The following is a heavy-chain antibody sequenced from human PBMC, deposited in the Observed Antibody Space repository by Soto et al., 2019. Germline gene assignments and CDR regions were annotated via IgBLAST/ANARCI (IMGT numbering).Heavy chain of an antibody. CDR2: ISSSSSYI. Sequence: GGSLRLSCEASGFTFSSHSMNWVRQAPGKGLEWVSSISSSSSYIYYADSVKGRFTISRDNAKNSLYLQMNSLRAEDTAVYYCATHGDYGGFYFYYYGVDVWGQGTTVTVSS. D-gene: IGHD4-17*01. J-gene: IGHJ6*02. V-gene: IGHV3-21*01. CDR3: ATHGDYGGFYFYYYGVDV. CDR1: GFTFSSHS.